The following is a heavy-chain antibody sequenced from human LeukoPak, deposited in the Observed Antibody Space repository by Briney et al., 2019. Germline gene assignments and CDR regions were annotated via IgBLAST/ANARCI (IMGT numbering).Heavy chain of an antibody. CDR2: FYYSGST. CDR3: ARHANAYSSSWFDY. CDR1: GVYISSSH. V-gene: IGHV4-59*08. J-gene: IGHJ4*02. Sequence: SETLSLTCTVSGVYISSSHWSWIRQPPGKGLEWIAYFYYSGSTNYNPSLQSRVTISVDTSRNQFSLNLSSVTAADTAVYYCARHANAYSSSWFDYWGQGTLVTVSS. D-gene: IGHD6-13*01.